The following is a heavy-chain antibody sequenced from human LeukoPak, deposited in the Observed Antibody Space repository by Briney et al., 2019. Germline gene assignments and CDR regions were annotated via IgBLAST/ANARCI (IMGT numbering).Heavy chain of an antibody. V-gene: IGHV4-59*05. CDR1: GGSMSSYY. CDR2: IYYSGST. Sequence: PSETLSLTCTVSGGSMSSYYWSWIRQPPGKGLEWIGSIYYSGSTYYNPSLKSRVTISVDTSKNQFSLKLSSVTAADTAVYYCARIRYDSSGYWWGIDYWGQGTLVTVSS. J-gene: IGHJ4*02. CDR3: ARIRYDSSGYWWGIDY. D-gene: IGHD3-22*01.